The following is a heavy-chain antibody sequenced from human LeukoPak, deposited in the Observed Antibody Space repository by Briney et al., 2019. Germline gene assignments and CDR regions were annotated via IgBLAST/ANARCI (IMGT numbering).Heavy chain of an antibody. D-gene: IGHD2-8*01. CDR2: IYHSGST. CDR1: GYSISSGYY. V-gene: IGHV4-38-2*02. Sequence: SETLSLTCTVSGYSISSGYYWGWIRQPPGKGLEWIGSIYHSGSTYYNPSLKSRVTIAVDTSKNQFSLKLSSVTAADTAVYYCARGPRKVSSYCTNGVCYTSYFDYWGQGTLVTVSS. CDR3: ARGPRKVSSYCTNGVCYTSYFDY. J-gene: IGHJ4*02.